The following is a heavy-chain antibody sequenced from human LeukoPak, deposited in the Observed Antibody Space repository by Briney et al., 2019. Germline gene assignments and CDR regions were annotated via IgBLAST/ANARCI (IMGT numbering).Heavy chain of an antibody. CDR1: GGSISSGGYY. D-gene: IGHD3-3*01. Sequence: PSETLSLTCTVSGGSISSGGYYWSWIRQHPGKGLEWIGYIYYSGSTYYNLSLESRVTISVDTSKNQLSLRLNSVTAADTAVYYCAREALISGVIIFDYWGQGTLVTVSS. CDR2: IYYSGST. V-gene: IGHV4-31*03. CDR3: AREALISGVIIFDY. J-gene: IGHJ4*02.